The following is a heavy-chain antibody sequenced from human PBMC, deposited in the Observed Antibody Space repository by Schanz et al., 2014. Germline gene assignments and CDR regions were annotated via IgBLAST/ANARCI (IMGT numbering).Heavy chain of an antibody. J-gene: IGHJ6*02. CDR2: ISANSGGT. CDR1: GYTFTDYY. CDR3: ARALFGSGHGDV. Sequence: QVQLVQSGAEVKKPGASVKVSCKASGYTFTDYYIHWVRQAPGQGLEWMGWISANSGGTNCAQKFQGRVTMTRDTSISTAYMELSRLKSDDTAVYYCARALFGSGHGDVWGQGTTVTVSS. D-gene: IGHD3-10*01. V-gene: IGHV1-2*02.